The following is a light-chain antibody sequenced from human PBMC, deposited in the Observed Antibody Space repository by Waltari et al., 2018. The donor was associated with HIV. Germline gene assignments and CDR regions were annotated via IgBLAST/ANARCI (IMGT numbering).Light chain of an antibody. CDR3: QSFDSSLNAYV. CDR2: AHS. CDR1: SSNIGANFV. Sequence: QSVLTQAPSVSGAPGQRVTISCTGSSSNIGANFVVHWYQLLPGSSPKPLIFAHSNRPSGVPDRFSGSKSGTSASLAITGLHPEDEAEYYCQSFDSSLNAYVFGTGTTVIVL. V-gene: IGLV1-40*01. J-gene: IGLJ1*01.